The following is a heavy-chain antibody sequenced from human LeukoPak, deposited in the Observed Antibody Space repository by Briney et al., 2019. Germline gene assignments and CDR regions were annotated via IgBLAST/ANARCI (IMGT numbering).Heavy chain of an antibody. D-gene: IGHD3-22*01. CDR1: GFTFSSYA. CDR3: AKHPRITMIVVVPPDY. V-gene: IGHV3-23*01. Sequence: GGSLRLSCAASGFTFSSYAMSWVRQAPGKGLEWVSVISGSGGSTFYADSVKGRFIISRDNSKNTLYLQMNSLRAEDTAVYYCAKHPRITMIVVVPPDYWGQGTLVTVSS. J-gene: IGHJ4*02. CDR2: ISGSGGST.